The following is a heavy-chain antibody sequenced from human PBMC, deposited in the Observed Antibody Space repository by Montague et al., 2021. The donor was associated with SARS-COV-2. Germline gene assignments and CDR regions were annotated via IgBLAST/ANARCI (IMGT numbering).Heavy chain of an antibody. V-gene: IGHV3-74*01. CDR1: GFTFSSYW. D-gene: IGHD1-26*01. Sequence: SLRLSCAASGFTFSSYWMRWVRQAPGKGLVWVSRINSDGSITKNADSVKGRFTISRDNAKNTLYLQMNSLSAEDTAVYYCARDYYDAHYGMDVWGQGTTVTVSS. CDR2: INSDGSIT. CDR3: ARDYYDAHYGMDV. J-gene: IGHJ6*02.